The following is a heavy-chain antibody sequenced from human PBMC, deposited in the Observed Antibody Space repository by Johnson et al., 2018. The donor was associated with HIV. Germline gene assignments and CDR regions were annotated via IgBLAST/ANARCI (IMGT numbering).Heavy chain of an antibody. D-gene: IGHD4-17*01. Sequence: QVQLVESGGGLVQPGGSLRLSCAASGFTFTNFWMSWVRQAPGKGLEWVSYISSSGSTIYYADFVKGRFTISRDNAKKSLYLQMNSLRAEDTALYYCARDSTPWGGDYVGYAFDIWGRGTMVTVSS. CDR2: ISSSGSTI. V-gene: IGHV3-11*04. CDR3: ARDSTPWGGDYVGYAFDI. CDR1: GFTFTNFW. J-gene: IGHJ3*02.